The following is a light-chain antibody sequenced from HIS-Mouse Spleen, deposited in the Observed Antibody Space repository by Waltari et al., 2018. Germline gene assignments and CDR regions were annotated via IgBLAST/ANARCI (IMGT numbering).Light chain of an antibody. CDR2: DNN. CDR3: GTWDSSLSAWV. V-gene: IGLV1-51*01. CDR1: SSNIGHNY. J-gene: IGLJ3*02. Sequence: QSVLTQPPSVSAAPGQKVTISCPGSSSNIGHNYATWYQLLPGTAPKLLIYDNNKRPSGIPDRFSGSKSGTSATLGITGLQTGDEADYYCGTWDSSLSAWVFGGGTKLTVL.